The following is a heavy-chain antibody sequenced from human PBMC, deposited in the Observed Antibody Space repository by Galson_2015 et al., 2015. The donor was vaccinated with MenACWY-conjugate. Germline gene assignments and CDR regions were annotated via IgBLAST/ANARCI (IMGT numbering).Heavy chain of an antibody. D-gene: IGHD6-19*01. J-gene: IGHJ3*01. Sequence: SLRLSCATSGFTFNNSWMGWVRQAPGKGLEWVANIKHDGSGKFYVDSVKGRFIISRDNAKNSLYLQMDSLRAEDTAVYFCARAKEQWLSKTFDVWGQGTLVTVSS. CDR2: IKHDGSGK. V-gene: IGHV3-7*01. CDR3: ARAKEQWLSKTFDV. CDR1: GFTFNNSW.